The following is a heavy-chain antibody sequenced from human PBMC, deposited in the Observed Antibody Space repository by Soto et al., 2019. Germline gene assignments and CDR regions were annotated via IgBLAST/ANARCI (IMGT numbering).Heavy chain of an antibody. V-gene: IGHV3-20*04. CDR3: ARDPRSAWKYYFDSSGPLGMDV. Sequence: PGGSLRLSCAASGFTFDDYGMSWVRLAPGKGLEWVSGINWNGGSTDYVDSVKGRFTISRDNAKKSLYLQMNSLRAEDTALYYCARDPRSAWKYYFDSSGPLGMDVWGQGTTVTVSS. J-gene: IGHJ6*02. CDR2: INWNGGST. CDR1: GFTFDDYG. D-gene: IGHD3-22*01.